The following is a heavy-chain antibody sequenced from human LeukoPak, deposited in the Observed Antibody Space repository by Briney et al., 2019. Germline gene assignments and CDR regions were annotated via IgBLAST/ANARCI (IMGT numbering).Heavy chain of an antibody. CDR1: GYTFTSYY. CDR3: AREDRVSSWYWGWFDP. CDR2: INPSGGST. D-gene: IGHD6-13*01. V-gene: IGHV1-46*01. Sequence: ASVTVSCKASGYTFTSYYMHWVRQAPGQGLEWMGIINPSGGSTSYAQKFQGRVTMTRDTSTSTVYMELSSLRSEDTAVYYCAREDRVSSWYWGWFDPWGQGTLVTVS. J-gene: IGHJ5*02.